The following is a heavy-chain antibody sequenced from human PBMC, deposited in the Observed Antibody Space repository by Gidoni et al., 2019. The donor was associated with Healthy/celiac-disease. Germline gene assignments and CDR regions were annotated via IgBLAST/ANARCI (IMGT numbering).Heavy chain of an antibody. CDR2: ISWNSGSI. V-gene: IGHV3-9*01. Sequence: EVQLVESGGGLVQPGRSLRLSCAASGFTFDDYAMHWVRQAPGKGLEWVSGISWNSGSIGYADAVKGRFTISRDNAKNSLYLQMNSLRAEDTALYYCAKGAPLEAGQWLVLWGQGTLVTVSS. CDR1: GFTFDDYA. J-gene: IGHJ4*02. CDR3: AKGAPLEAGQWLVL. D-gene: IGHD6-19*01.